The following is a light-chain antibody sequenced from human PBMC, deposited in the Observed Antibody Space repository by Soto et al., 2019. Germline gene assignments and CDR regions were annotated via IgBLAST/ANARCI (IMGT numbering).Light chain of an antibody. J-gene: IGLJ2*01. CDR2: DVS. CDR3: SSYTSSSTKV. Sequence: QSALTQPASVSGSPGQSITISCTGSSSDVGGYNYVSWYQQHPGKAPKLMIYDVSSRPSGVSNRFSGSKSGNTASLTISGLKAEDEAAYYCSSYTSSSTKVFGGGTKLTVL. V-gene: IGLV2-14*01. CDR1: SSDVGGYNY.